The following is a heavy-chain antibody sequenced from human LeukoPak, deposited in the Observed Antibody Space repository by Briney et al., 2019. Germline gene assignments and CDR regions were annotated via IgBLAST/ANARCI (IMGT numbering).Heavy chain of an antibody. CDR2: ISAYNGNT. J-gene: IGHJ3*02. CDR1: GYTFTSYG. V-gene: IGHV1-18*01. Sequence: ASVKVSFKASGYTFTSYGISWVRQAPGQGLEWMGWISAYNGNTNYAQKLQGRVTMTTDTSTSTAYMELRSLRSDDTAVYYCARDPGYDFWSGYLKVNAFDIWGQGTMVTVSS. CDR3: ARDPGYDFWSGYLKVNAFDI. D-gene: IGHD3-3*01.